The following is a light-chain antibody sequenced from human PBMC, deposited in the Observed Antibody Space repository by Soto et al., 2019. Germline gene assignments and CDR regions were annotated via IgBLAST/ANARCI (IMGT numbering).Light chain of an antibody. J-gene: IGKJ3*01. CDR3: QQYGSSPFT. CDR2: GAS. CDR1: QSVSSSY. V-gene: IGKV3-20*01. Sequence: EIVLTQSPGTLSLSPGERATLSCRASQSVSSSYLAWYQQKPGQAPRLLIYGASSRATGIPDRFSGSGSGTDVTLTISRLEPEDLAVYYGQQYGSSPFTFGPGTKVDIK.